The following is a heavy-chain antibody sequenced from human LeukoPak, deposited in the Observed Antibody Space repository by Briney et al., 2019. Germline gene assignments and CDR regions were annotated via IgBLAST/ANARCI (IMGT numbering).Heavy chain of an antibody. D-gene: IGHD3-9*01. J-gene: IGHJ6*03. V-gene: IGHV4-39*07. CDR3: ARVPPLYDILTGYYYYYMDV. CDR2: IYYSGNT. Sequence: SETLSLTCTVSGGSISSSNYYWGWIRQPPGKGLEWIGSIYYSGNTYYNPSLKSRVTISVDASKNQFSLKLSSVTAAGTAVYYCARVPPLYDILTGYYYYYMDVWGKGTTVTVSS. CDR1: GGSISSSNYY.